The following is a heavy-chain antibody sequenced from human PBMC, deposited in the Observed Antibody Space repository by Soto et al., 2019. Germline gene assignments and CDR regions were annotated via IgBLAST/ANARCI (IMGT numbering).Heavy chain of an antibody. D-gene: IGHD2-2*01. CDR2: INPNSGGT. V-gene: IGHV1-2*04. Sequence: GASVKVSCKASGYTFTGYYMHWVRQAPGQGLEWMGWINPNSGGTNYAQKFQGWVTMTRDTSISTAYMELSRLRSDDTAVYYCARTPIVVVPAEDHFDYWGQGTLVTVSS. CDR1: GYTFTGYY. J-gene: IGHJ4*02. CDR3: ARTPIVVVPAEDHFDY.